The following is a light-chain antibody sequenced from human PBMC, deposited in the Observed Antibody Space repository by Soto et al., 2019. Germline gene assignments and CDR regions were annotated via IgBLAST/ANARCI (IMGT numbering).Light chain of an antibody. J-gene: IGKJ1*01. CDR3: QQLNTYPET. V-gene: IGKV1-5*01. Sequence: DIQMTQSRSTLSASVGERVTTTCRASQSISSWLAWYQQKPGKAPKLLIYAASTLQSGVPSRFSGSGAGAEFTLTISSLQPEDFATYYCQQLNTYPETFGQGTKVDIK. CDR1: QSISSW. CDR2: AAS.